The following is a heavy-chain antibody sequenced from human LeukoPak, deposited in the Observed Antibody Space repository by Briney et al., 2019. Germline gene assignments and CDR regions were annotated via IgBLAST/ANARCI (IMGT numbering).Heavy chain of an antibody. V-gene: IGHV4-61*01. CDR3: AREVSSGWSLDY. CDR1: GGSVSSGSYY. J-gene: IGHJ4*02. CDR2: IYYSGST. D-gene: IGHD6-19*01. Sequence: PSETLSLTCTVSGGSVSSGSYYWSWIRQPPGKGLEWIGYIYYSGSTNYNPSLKSQVTISVDTSKNQFSLKLSSVTAADTAVYYCAREVSSGWSLDYWGQGTLVTVSS.